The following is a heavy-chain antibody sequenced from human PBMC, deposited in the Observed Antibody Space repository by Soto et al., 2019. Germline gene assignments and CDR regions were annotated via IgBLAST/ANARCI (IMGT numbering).Heavy chain of an antibody. CDR1: GFTFSTYS. V-gene: IGHV3-21*01. Sequence: EVQLVESGGGLVKPGGSLRLSCAASGFTFSTYSMNWVRQAPGKGLEWVASISSSSSYIYYADSVKGRFTLSRDNAKNSLYLQMNSLRAEDKAVYYCAKAGEYQLLLGYWGQGTLVTVSS. D-gene: IGHD2-2*01. J-gene: IGHJ4*02. CDR3: AKAGEYQLLLGY. CDR2: ISSSSSYI.